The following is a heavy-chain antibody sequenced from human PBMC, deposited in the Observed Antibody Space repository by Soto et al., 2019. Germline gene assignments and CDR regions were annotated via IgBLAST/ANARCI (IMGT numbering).Heavy chain of an antibody. D-gene: IGHD4-4*01. J-gene: IGHJ4*02. Sequence: QVQLQESGPGLVKPSQTLSLTCTVTGGSISGANYWSWIRQHPGKGLEWVGYFSYSGSTSYNPSLKSRLTISVDTSKNQFSLKLSSVTAADTAVYYCARGNPADYFDYWGQGTLVTVSS. CDR2: FSYSGST. CDR1: GGSISGANY. CDR3: ARGNPADYFDY. V-gene: IGHV4-31*03.